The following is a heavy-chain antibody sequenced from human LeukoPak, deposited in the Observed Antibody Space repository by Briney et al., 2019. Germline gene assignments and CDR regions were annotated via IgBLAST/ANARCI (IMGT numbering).Heavy chain of an antibody. D-gene: IGHD3-10*01. CDR1: GFSLSTSGVG. CDR3: AHKKPLAYYGSGSYYDY. V-gene: IGHV2-5*01. J-gene: IGHJ4*02. CDR2: IFWNDDK. Sequence: SGPTLVNPTQTLTLTCTFSGFSLSTSGVGVGWIRQPPGKALEWLALIFWNDDKRYSPSLKSRLTITKDTSRNQVVLTMTNMDPVDTATYYCAHKKPLAYYGSGSYYDYWGQGTLVTVSS.